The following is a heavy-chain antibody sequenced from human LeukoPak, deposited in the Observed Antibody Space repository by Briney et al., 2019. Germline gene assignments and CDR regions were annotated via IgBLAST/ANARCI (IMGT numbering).Heavy chain of an antibody. Sequence: SETLSLTCTVSGGSISSYYWSWIRQPPGKGLEWIGYIYYSGSTNYNPSLKSRVTISVDTSKNQFSLKLSSVTAADTAVYYCARVSRYYYDSSGYYLFDYWGQGTLVTVSS. D-gene: IGHD3-22*01. CDR3: ARVSRYYYDSSGYYLFDY. J-gene: IGHJ4*02. CDR1: GGSISSYY. V-gene: IGHV4-59*01. CDR2: IYYSGST.